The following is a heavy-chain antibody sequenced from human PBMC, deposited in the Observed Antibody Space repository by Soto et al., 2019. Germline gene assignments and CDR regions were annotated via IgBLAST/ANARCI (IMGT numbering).Heavy chain of an antibody. J-gene: IGHJ6*02. CDR1: GFTLSRFV. CDR2: VSNDGSNT. V-gene: IGHV3-30*04. Sequence: QVHLEESGGGVVQPGRSLRLSCVGSGFTLSRFVLHWVRQAPGKGLEWVAVVSNDGSNTYYADSVKGRFTISRDNSMSTLYLQMNSLRREYTALYYCARGNMDVWGRGTTVIVSS. CDR3: ARGNMDV. D-gene: IGHD1-1*01.